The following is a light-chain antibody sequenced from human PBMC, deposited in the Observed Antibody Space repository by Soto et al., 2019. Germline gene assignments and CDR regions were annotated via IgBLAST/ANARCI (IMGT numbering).Light chain of an antibody. CDR2: GAS. V-gene: IGKV3-20*01. Sequence: EIVLTQSPGTLSLSPGEGATLSCRASQSVSSSYLAWYQQKPGQAPRLLFYGASSRATGIPDRFSGGGSGTDFTLTISRLEPEDFAVYHCQQYDNSLWTFGQGTKVEIK. CDR1: QSVSSSY. CDR3: QQYDNSLWT. J-gene: IGKJ1*01.